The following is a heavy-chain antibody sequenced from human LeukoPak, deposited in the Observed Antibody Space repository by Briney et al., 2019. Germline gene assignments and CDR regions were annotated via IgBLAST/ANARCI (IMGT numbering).Heavy chain of an antibody. V-gene: IGHV1-18*01. CDR3: ARGSDYYGSGSYYPAEYFQH. CDR1: GYTFTSYG. J-gene: IGHJ1*01. D-gene: IGHD3-10*01. CDR2: ISAYNGNT. Sequence: ASVKVSCKASGYTFTSYGISWVRQAPGQGVEWMGWISAYNGNTNYAQKLQGRVTMTTDTSTSTAYMELRSLRSDDTAVYYCARGSDYYGSGSYYPAEYFQHWGQGTLVTVSS.